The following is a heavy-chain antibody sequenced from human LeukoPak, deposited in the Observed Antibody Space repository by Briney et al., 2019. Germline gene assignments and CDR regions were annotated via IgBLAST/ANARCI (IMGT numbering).Heavy chain of an antibody. V-gene: IGHV3-33*01. Sequence: GGSLRISCAASGFTFSSYGMHWVRQAPGKGLEWVAVIWYDGSNKYYADSVKGRFTISRDNSKNTLYLQMNSLRAEDTAVYYCARGMYYDSSGYYLNWFDPWGQGTLVTVSS. CDR2: IWYDGSNK. CDR1: GFTFSSYG. J-gene: IGHJ5*02. CDR3: ARGMYYDSSGYYLNWFDP. D-gene: IGHD3-22*01.